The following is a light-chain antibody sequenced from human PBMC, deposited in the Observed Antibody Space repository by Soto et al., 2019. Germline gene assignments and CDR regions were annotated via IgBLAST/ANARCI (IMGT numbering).Light chain of an antibody. Sequence: QSALTQPASVSGSPGQSITLSCTGTSSDVGGYNYVSWYQQHPGKAPKLMIYAVSNRPSGVSNRFSGSKSGNTASLTISGLQAEDEADYYCASYTSSSSYVFGTGTKLTVL. CDR3: ASYTSSSSYV. V-gene: IGLV2-14*01. CDR2: AVS. CDR1: SSDVGGYNY. J-gene: IGLJ1*01.